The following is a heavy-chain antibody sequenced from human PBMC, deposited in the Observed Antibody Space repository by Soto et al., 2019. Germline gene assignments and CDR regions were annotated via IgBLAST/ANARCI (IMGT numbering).Heavy chain of an antibody. Sequence: SETLSLTCTVSCGSISSHYWSWVRQAPGKGLEWIGHIYYRGSTNYNPSLRSRSTISVDTSKNQFSLKLNSVTTADAAVYYCARDGREASGMDVWGQGTKVTVSS. J-gene: IGHJ6*02. CDR3: ARDGREASGMDV. V-gene: IGHV4-59*11. CDR1: CGSISSHY. D-gene: IGHD1-26*01. CDR2: IYYRGST.